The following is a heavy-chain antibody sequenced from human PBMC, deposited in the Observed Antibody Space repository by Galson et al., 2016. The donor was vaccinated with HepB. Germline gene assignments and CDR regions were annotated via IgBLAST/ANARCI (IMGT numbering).Heavy chain of an antibody. CDR3: ATDMVLPFDY. D-gene: IGHD3-10*01. CDR2: IIPIFGAA. V-gene: IGHV1-69*13. Sequence: SVKVSCKASGGTFTSYGLTWLRQAPGQGFEWMGVIIPIFGAANYAPKFQGRVTISADESTNTLYMEIRSLRYEDTAVYYCATDMVLPFDYWGQGTLVTVSS. J-gene: IGHJ4*02. CDR1: GGTFTSYG.